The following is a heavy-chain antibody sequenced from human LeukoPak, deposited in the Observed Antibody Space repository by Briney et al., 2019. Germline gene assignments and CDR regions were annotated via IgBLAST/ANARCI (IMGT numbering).Heavy chain of an antibody. V-gene: IGHV1-18*01. J-gene: IGHJ1*01. CDR2: ISAYNGNT. CDR1: GYTFTSYG. Sequence: ASVKVSCKASGYTFTSYGISWVRQAPGQGLEWMGWISAYNGNTNYAQKLQGRVTVTTDTSTSTAYMELRSLRSDDTAVYYCARSILYGRAAAGTFQHWGQGTLVTVSS. D-gene: IGHD6-13*01. CDR3: ARSILYGRAAAGTFQH.